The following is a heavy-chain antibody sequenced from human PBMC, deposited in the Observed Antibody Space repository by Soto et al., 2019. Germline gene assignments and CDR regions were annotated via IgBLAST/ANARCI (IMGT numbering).Heavy chain of an antibody. V-gene: IGHV5-51*01. CDR1: GYSVSSYW. J-gene: IGHJ5*02. CDR3: AREAPSCSGGSCPGKHNWFDP. D-gene: IGHD2-15*01. Sequence: GASLQISCKGSGYSVSSYWSGRERQKPGRGLEWMGMIYPGDSDTRYSPSFQGQVTISADKSISTAYLQWSSLKASDTAMYYCAREAPSCSGGSCPGKHNWFDPWGQGTLVTVSS. CDR2: IYPGDSDT.